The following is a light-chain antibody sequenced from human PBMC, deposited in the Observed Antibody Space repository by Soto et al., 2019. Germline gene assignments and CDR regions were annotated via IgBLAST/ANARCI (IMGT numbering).Light chain of an antibody. CDR3: QQSYSSPPWT. CDR2: RTS. CDR1: QSINTY. J-gene: IGKJ1*01. V-gene: IGKV1-39*01. Sequence: DIQMTQSPSSLSASVGDRVTISCRASQSINTYLNWYQQKPGTAPRLLIYRTSSVKSGVPPRFSGSGSGRDFTLTISGLRPEDIATYLCQQSYSSPPWTLGHGTKVDIK.